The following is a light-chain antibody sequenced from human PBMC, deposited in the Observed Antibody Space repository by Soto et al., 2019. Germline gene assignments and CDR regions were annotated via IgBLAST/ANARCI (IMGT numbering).Light chain of an antibody. Sequence: ENVLTQSPATLSLSPGERATLSCRASQSVRSYLAWYQQKPGQAPRLLIYDASNRATGIPARFSGSGSGTDFTLTISSLEPEDFAVYYCQQYGRSPWTFGQGTKVEIK. CDR3: QQYGRSPWT. V-gene: IGKV3-11*01. J-gene: IGKJ1*01. CDR1: QSVRSY. CDR2: DAS.